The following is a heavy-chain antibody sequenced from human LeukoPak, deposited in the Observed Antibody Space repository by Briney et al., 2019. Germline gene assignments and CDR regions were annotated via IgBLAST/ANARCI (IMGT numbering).Heavy chain of an antibody. CDR3: ARDKSGFKDFDY. D-gene: IGHD3-3*01. CDR1: GFTVSSSNY. J-gene: IGHJ4*02. V-gene: IGHV3-66*01. CDR2: IYSGGST. Sequence: PGGSLRLSCAASGFTVSSSNYMSWVRQAPGKGLEWVSVIYSGGSTYYADSVKGRFTISRDNSKNTLYLQMNSLRAEDTAVYYCARDKSGFKDFDYWGQGTLVTVSS.